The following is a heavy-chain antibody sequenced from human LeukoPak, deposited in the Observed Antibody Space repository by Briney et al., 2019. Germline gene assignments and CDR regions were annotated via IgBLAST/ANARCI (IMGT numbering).Heavy chain of an antibody. CDR1: GFTFSSYE. D-gene: IGHD3-10*01. CDR3: AKFYYGSGGPFDY. V-gene: IGHV3-23*01. CDR2: ISGSGGST. Sequence: GGSLRLSCAASGFTFSSYEMNWVRQAPGKGLEWVSAISGSGGSTYYADSVKGRFTISRDNSKNTLYLQMNSLRAEDTAVYYCAKFYYGSGGPFDYWGQGTLVTVSS. J-gene: IGHJ4*02.